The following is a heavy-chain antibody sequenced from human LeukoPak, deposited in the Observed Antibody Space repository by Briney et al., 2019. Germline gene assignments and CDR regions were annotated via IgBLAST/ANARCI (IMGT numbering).Heavy chain of an antibody. CDR3: AKDRGYCSSSSCFEVDY. J-gene: IGHJ4*02. CDR1: GFTFDDYA. CDR2: ISGDGGST. Sequence: GGSLRLSCAASGFTFDDYAMHWVRQAPGKGLEWVSLISGDGGSTYYADSVKGRFTISRDNSKNSLYLQMNGLRTEDTALYYCAKDRGYCSSSSCFEVDYWGQGTLVTVSS. V-gene: IGHV3-43*02. D-gene: IGHD2-2*01.